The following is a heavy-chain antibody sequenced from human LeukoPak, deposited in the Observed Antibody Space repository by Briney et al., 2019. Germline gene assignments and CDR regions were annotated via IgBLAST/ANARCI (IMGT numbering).Heavy chain of an antibody. CDR1: GGSINNYY. D-gene: IGHD6-13*01. J-gene: IGHJ4*02. Sequence: SETLSLTCSVSGGSINNYYWTWIRQPAGKGLEWIGRIYASGSVKYNPSLMSRLTMSVGMSKNQFSLRLTSVTAADTATYYCARVGLSAANNPFHFDYWGQGTQVIVSS. V-gene: IGHV4-4*07. CDR3: ARVGLSAANNPFHFDY. CDR2: IYASGSV.